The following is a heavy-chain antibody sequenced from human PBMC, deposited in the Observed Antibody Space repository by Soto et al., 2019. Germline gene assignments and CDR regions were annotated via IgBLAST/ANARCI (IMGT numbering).Heavy chain of an antibody. CDR3: VRDGWYAFDY. V-gene: IGHV4-59*01. CDR2: VHYTGST. D-gene: IGHD6-19*01. CDR1: GGSISTYY. J-gene: IGHJ4*02. Sequence: SETLSLTCTVSGGSISTYYWTWIRQPPGKGLEWIGNVHYTGSTDYNPSLRSRVTISVDTSKNQFSLRLTSAIAADTAVYYCVRDGWYAFDYRGQGSLVTVSS.